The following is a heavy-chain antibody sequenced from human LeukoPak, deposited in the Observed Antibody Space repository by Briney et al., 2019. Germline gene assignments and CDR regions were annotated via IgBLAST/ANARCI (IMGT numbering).Heavy chain of an antibody. CDR1: GFTFSSYA. J-gene: IGHJ4*02. V-gene: IGHV3-30*02. CDR2: IRYDGSNK. CDR3: AKVFRGGVDY. Sequence: PGGSLRLSCAASGFTFSSYAMSWVRQAPGKGLEWVAFIRYDGSNKYYADSVEGRFTISRDNSKNTLYLQMNSLRAEDTAVYYCAKVFRGGVDYWGQGTLVTVSS. D-gene: IGHD2/OR15-2a*01.